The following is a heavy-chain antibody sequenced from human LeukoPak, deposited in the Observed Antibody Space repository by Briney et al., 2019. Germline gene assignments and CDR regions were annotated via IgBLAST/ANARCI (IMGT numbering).Heavy chain of an antibody. D-gene: IGHD6-19*01. CDR3: AREMEMRSSGLGDY. V-gene: IGHV3-21*01. J-gene: IGHJ4*02. CDR2: ISSSSSYI. CDR1: GFTFSSYS. Sequence: GGSLRLSCAASGFTFSSYSMNWVRQAPGKGLEWVSSISSSSSYIYYADSVKGRFTISRDNAKNSLYLQMNSLRAEDTAVYYCAREMEMRSSGLGDYWGQGTLVTVSS.